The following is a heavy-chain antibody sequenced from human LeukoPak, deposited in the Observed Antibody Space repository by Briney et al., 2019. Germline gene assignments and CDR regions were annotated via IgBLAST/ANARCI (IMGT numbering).Heavy chain of an antibody. V-gene: IGHV1-69*06. CDR1: GGTFSSYA. Sequence: ASVTVSCKASGGTFSSYAISWVRQAPGQGLEWMGGIIPIFGTANYAQKFQGRVTITADKSTSTAYMELSSLRSEDTAVYYCAGGYCSSTSCYPWGQGTLVTVSS. CDR2: IIPIFGTA. J-gene: IGHJ5*02. D-gene: IGHD2-2*01. CDR3: AGGYCSSTSCYP.